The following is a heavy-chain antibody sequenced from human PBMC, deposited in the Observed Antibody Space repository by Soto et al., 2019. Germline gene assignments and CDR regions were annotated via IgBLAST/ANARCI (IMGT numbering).Heavy chain of an antibody. V-gene: IGHV3-64D*08. CDR3: VKCSSGSYPPNYYYYYYGMDV. Sequence: PGGSLRLSCSASGFTFSSYAMHWVRQAPGKGLEYFSAISSNGGNTYYPGSVKGRFTISRDNSKNTLYLQMSSLRPEDTAVYYCVKCSSGSYPPNYYYYYYGMDVWGQGTTVTVSS. CDR1: GFTFSSYA. J-gene: IGHJ6*02. D-gene: IGHD1-26*01. CDR2: ISSNGGNT.